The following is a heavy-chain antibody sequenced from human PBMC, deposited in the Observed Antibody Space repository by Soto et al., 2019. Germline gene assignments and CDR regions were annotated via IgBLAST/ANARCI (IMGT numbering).Heavy chain of an antibody. Sequence: EVQLVESGGGLVQPGGSLRLSCAASGFTVSSYSMNWFRQAPGKGLEWVSYISSSSSTIYYADSVKGRFTISRDNAKKSLYLQMTSLSDEDTAVYYCASAYGDYPSRYGMDVWGQGTTVTVSS. J-gene: IGHJ6*02. CDR2: ISSSSSTI. CDR3: ASAYGDYPSRYGMDV. V-gene: IGHV3-48*02. D-gene: IGHD4-17*01. CDR1: GFTVSSYS.